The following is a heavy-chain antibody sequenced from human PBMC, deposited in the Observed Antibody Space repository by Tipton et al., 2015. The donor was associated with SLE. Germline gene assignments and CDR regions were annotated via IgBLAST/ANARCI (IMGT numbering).Heavy chain of an antibody. Sequence: SLRLSCAASGFTFRDYPMHWVRQAPGKGLEWVAIISYDGSNKYYADSVEGRFTISRDNSRNTLYLQLNSLRAEDTAVYYCVRATTGTRMDVWGQGTTVTVSS. D-gene: IGHD1-1*01. CDR2: ISYDGSNK. V-gene: IGHV3-30*04. CDR1: GFTFRDYP. CDR3: VRATTGTRMDV. J-gene: IGHJ6*02.